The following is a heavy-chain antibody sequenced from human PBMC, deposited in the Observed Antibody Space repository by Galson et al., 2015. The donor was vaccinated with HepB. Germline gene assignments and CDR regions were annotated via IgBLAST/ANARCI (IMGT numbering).Heavy chain of an antibody. CDR2: ISYDGTNE. CDR1: GFTFSRYA. CDR3: ARGDYPAPHGMDV. Sequence: SLRLSCAASGFTFSRYAMHWVRQAPGKGLEWVAVISYDGTNEYYPDSVKGRFTISRDNSKNTLHLQMNSLRAEDTAVYYCARGDYPAPHGMDVWGQGTTVTVSS. J-gene: IGHJ6*02. D-gene: IGHD4-11*01. V-gene: IGHV3-30-3*01.